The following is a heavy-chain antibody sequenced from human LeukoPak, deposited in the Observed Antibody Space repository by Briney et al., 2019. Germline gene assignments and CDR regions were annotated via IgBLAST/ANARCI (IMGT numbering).Heavy chain of an antibody. Sequence: SETLSLTCTVSGGSISSDSYYWGWIRQPPGKGLEWIGSFYYSGSTYYNPSLRSRVTISVDTSKNQVSLKLFSVTAADTAVYYCARRTDDLGSYFGYWGQGTLVTVSS. CDR2: FYYSGST. D-gene: IGHD3-10*01. CDR1: GGSISSDSYY. CDR3: ARRTDDLGSYFGY. J-gene: IGHJ4*02. V-gene: IGHV4-39*01.